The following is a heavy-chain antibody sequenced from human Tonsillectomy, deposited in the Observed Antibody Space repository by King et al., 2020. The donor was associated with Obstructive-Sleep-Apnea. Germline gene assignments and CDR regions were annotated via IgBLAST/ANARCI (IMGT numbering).Heavy chain of an antibody. J-gene: IGHJ4*02. CDR2: IYYSGST. V-gene: IGHV4-39*07. CDR3: ARVVTVTKTTYYYDSSGPQPDY. Sequence: QLQESGPGLVKPSETLSLTCTVSGGSISSSSYYWGWIRQPPGKGLEWIGSIYYSGSTYYNPSLKSRVTISVDTSKNQFSLKLSSVTAADTAVYYCARVVTVTKTTYYYDSSGPQPDYWGQGTLVTVSS. CDR1: GGSISSSSYY. D-gene: IGHD3-22*01.